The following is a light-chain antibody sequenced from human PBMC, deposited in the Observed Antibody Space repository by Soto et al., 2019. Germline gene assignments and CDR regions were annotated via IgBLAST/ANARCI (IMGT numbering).Light chain of an antibody. CDR3: QQYGNSPRS. J-gene: IGKJ3*01. CDR1: QSVSSSY. Sequence: ETVLTQSPGTLSLSPGERATLSCRASQSVSSSYLAWYQQKPGQAPRLLIYGASSRATGIPDRFSGSGSGIDFTLTISRLEPEDFAVYYCQQYGNSPRSFGPGTKVDIK. V-gene: IGKV3-20*01. CDR2: GAS.